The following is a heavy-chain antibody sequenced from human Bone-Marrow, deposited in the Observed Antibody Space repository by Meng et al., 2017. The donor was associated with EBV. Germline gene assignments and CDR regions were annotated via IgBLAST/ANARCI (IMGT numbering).Heavy chain of an antibody. V-gene: IGHV1-2*06. D-gene: IGHD6-13*01. CDR2: INPNSGGT. Sequence: GQLVQSGAEVKKPGASVKVSCNASGYTFTGYYMHWVRQAPGQGLEWMGRINPNSGGTNYAQKFQGRVTMTRDTSISTAYMELSRLRSDDTAVYYCARVLGVIAAVPGYWGQGTLVTVSS. CDR3: ARVLGVIAAVPGY. J-gene: IGHJ4*02. CDR1: GYTFTGYY.